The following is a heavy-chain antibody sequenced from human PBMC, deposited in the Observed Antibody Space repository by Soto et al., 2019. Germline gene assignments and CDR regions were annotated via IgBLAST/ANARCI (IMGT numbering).Heavy chain of an antibody. J-gene: IGHJ4*02. CDR1: GFTFSDYA. CDR3: AKDLVSRDGLWLMDQ. D-gene: IGHD2-21*02. Sequence: QLLESGGGLVQPGGSLRLSCTASGFTFSDYAMTWVRQAPGKGLECVAGIYGSGGGIQYADSVKGRFTISRDNYKNTLYLQMNSLRDEDTAVYYCAKDLVSRDGLWLMDQWGQGTLVTVSS. V-gene: IGHV3-23*01. CDR2: IYGSGGGI.